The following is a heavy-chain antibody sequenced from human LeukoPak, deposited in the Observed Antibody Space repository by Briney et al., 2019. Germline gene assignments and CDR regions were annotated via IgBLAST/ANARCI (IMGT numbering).Heavy chain of an antibody. V-gene: IGHV1-18*04. CDR3: ARIPSSGYLDY. CDR1: GYTFTGYY. Sequence: GASVKVSCMASGYTFTGYYMHWVRQAPGQGLEWMGWISAYNGNTNYAQKLQGRVTMTTDTSTSTAYMELRSLRSDDTAVYYCARIPSSGYLDYWGQGTLVTVSS. J-gene: IGHJ4*02. D-gene: IGHD6-19*01. CDR2: ISAYNGNT.